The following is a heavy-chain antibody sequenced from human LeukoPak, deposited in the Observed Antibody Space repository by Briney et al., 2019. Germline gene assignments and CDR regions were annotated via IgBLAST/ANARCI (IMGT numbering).Heavy chain of an antibody. V-gene: IGHV3-30*02. D-gene: IGHD4/OR15-4a*01. J-gene: IGHJ4*02. CDR1: GLTFSSSG. Sequence: GGSLRLSCAASGLTFSSSGMHWVRQAPGKGLEWVAFIRYDETNKHYADSVKGRFTISRDNSKNTLYLQMNSLRSEDTAVYYCAKGVYGASSGGFYFDYWGQGALVTVSS. CDR3: AKGVYGASSGGFYFDY. CDR2: IRYDETNK.